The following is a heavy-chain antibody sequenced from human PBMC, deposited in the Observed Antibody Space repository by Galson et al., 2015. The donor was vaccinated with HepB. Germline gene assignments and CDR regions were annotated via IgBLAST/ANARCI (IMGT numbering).Heavy chain of an antibody. J-gene: IGHJ6*02. CDR3: ARDSDIAAAGTGGIYYYYGMDV. Sequence: CAISGDSVSSNSAAWNWIRQSPSRGLEWLGRTYYRSKWYNDYAVSVKGRITINPDTSKNQFSLQLNSVTPEDTAVYYCARDSDIAAAGTGGIYYYYGMDVWGQGTTVTVSS. CDR2: TYYRSKWYN. CDR1: GDSVSSNSAA. D-gene: IGHD6-13*01. V-gene: IGHV6-1*01.